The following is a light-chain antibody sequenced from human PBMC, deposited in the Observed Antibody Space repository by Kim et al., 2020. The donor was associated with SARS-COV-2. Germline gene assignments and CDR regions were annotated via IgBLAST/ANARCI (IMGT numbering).Light chain of an antibody. CDR2: DDS. Sequence: QSALTQPASVSGSPGQSITISCTGTSSDVGGYNYVSWYQQHPGKAPKLIIYDDSKRPSGVSNRFSGSKSGNTASLTISGLQAEDEADYYCSSYTSSRSFFGTGTKVTVL. J-gene: IGLJ1*01. CDR3: SSYTSSRSF. V-gene: IGLV2-14*01. CDR1: SSDVGGYNY.